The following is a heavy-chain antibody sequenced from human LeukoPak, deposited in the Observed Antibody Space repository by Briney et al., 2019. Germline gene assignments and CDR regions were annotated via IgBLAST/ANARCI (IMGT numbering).Heavy chain of an antibody. Sequence: SETLSLTCTVSGGSISSNNYNWAWIRQPPGKGLEWIGIISYSGSTYYNPSLKSRVTISVDTSKNQFSLKLSSVTAADTAVYYCARLKLPSGYDYWGQGTLVTVSS. CDR2: ISYSGST. CDR3: ARLKLPSGYDY. J-gene: IGHJ4*01. CDR1: GGSISSNNYN. D-gene: IGHD3-22*01. V-gene: IGHV4-39*07.